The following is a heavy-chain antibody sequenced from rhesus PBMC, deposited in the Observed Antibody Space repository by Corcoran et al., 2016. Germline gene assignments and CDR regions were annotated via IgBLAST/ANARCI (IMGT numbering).Heavy chain of an antibody. V-gene: IGHV2-174*01. CDR2: IYWDDDK. D-gene: IGHD3-3*01. Sequence: QVTLKESGPALVKPTQTLTLTCTFSGFSLTTSGMGVGWIRQPPGKALDGLALIYWDDDKSYSTALKSRLTISKDTSKKQVVLTMTNMDPVDTATYYCARGHYYNIWTGFDVWGPGVLVTVSS. CDR1: GFSLTTSGMG. CDR3: ARGHYYNIWTGFDV. J-gene: IGHJ5-1*01.